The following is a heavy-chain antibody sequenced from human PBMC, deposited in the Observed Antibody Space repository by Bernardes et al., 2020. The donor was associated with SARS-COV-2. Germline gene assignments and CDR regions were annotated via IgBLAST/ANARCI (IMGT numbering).Heavy chain of an antibody. CDR1: GFTFNDYS. V-gene: IGHV3-9*01. CDR3: AKDIGHYFDTSGYYRVPEYYYDMDA. Sequence: GGSLRLSCAASGFTFNDYSMHWVRQAPGKGLEWVSGISWNSNHIGYADSVRGRFTISRDNAKNSLYLQMNSLRAADTALYYCAKDIGHYFDTSGYYRVPEYYYDMDAWGQGTPVTGSS. J-gene: IGHJ6*02. CDR2: ISWNSNHI. D-gene: IGHD3-22*01.